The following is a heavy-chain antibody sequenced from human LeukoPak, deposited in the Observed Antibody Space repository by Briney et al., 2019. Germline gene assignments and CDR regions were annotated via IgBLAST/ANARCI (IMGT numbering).Heavy chain of an antibody. V-gene: IGHV3-23*01. Sequence: GGSLRLSCAASGFTFSSYAMNWVRQAPGKGLEWVSVISGSGGSTYYADSVKGRFTISRDNSKNTLYLQMNSLRAEDTAVYYCAKGLRLLEWSYGMDVWGQGTTVTVSS. CDR1: GFTFSSYA. J-gene: IGHJ6*02. D-gene: IGHD3-3*01. CDR2: ISGSGGST. CDR3: AKGLRLLEWSYGMDV.